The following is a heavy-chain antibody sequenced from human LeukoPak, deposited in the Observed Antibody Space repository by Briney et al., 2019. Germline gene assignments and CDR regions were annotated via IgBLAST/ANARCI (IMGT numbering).Heavy chain of an antibody. D-gene: IGHD3-22*01. CDR2: ISHSSGTI. V-gene: IGHV3-48*01. J-gene: IGHJ4*02. CDR3: ARDPNDNSGNFYPVDY. CDR1: GFTFGCYT. Sequence: PGGSLRLSCAASGFTFGCYTMNWVRQAPGKGLEWVSHISHSSGTIYYADAVKGRFTVSRDNDKNSLYLQMNSLRAEDTAVYYCARDPNDNSGNFYPVDYWGQGTLVTVSS.